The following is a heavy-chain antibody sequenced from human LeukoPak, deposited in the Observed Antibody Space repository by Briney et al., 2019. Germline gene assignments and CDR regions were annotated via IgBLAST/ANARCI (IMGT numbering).Heavy chain of an antibody. V-gene: IGHV3-64*01. J-gene: IGHJ6*02. CDR1: GFTFSSYA. Sequence: GGSLRLSCAASGFTFSSYAMHWVRQAPGKGLEYVSAISSNGGSTYYANSVKGRFTISRDNSKNTLYLQMASLRAEDMAVYYSARECYYYGMDVWGQGTTVTVSS. CDR3: ARECYYYGMDV. CDR2: ISSNGGST.